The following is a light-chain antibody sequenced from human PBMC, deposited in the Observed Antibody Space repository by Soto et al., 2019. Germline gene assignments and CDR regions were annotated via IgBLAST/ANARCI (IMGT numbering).Light chain of an antibody. CDR1: RSVLLGPINKDS. V-gene: IGKV4-1*01. CDR2: WAS. J-gene: IGKJ4*01. Sequence: DIVVTQSPDSLLRSWGGGAPSNAKSSRSVLLGPINKDSLAWFQHKQGQPPRLLIPWASSRESGVPDRFNGSGSGTDFTLTISSLQAEDVAVYYCQQYYISPLTFGGGTKVEIK. CDR3: QQYYISPLT.